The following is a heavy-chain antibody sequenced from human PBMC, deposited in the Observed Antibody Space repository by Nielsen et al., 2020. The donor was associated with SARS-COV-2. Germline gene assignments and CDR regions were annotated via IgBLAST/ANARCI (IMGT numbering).Heavy chain of an antibody. CDR3: ARGGQMSAGTGVDY. CDR2: IWYDGSNK. J-gene: IGHJ4*02. Sequence: GGSLRLSCAASGFTFSSYGMHWVRQAPGKGLEWVAVIWYDGSNKYYADSVKGRFTISRDNSKNTLYLQMNSLRAEDTAVYYCARGGQMSAGTGVDYWGQGTLVTVSS. D-gene: IGHD6-13*01. CDR1: GFTFSSYG. V-gene: IGHV3-33*01.